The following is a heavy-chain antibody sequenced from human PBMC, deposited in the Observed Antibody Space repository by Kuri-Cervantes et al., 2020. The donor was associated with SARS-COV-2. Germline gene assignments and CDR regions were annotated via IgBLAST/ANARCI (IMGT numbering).Heavy chain of an antibody. Sequence: GGSLRLSCAASGFTFSSYGMHWVRQAPGKGLEWVAVIWYDGSNKYYADSVKGRFTISRDNSKNTLYLQMNSLRAEDTAVYYCASSEVLLGDDAFDIWGQGTMVTVSS. J-gene: IGHJ3*02. CDR3: ASSEVLLGDDAFDI. CDR1: GFTFSSYG. CDR2: IWYDGSNK. V-gene: IGHV3-33*01. D-gene: IGHD3-10*01.